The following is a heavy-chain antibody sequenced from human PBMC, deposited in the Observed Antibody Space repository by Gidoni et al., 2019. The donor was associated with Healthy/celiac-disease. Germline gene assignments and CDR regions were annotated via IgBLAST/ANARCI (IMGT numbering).Heavy chain of an antibody. CDR1: GGSISSSSYY. D-gene: IGHD3-9*01. Sequence: QLQLQESGPGLVKPSETLSLTCTVSGGSISSSSYYWGWIRQPPGKGLEWIGSIYYSGSTYYNPSIKSRVTISVDTSKNQFSLKLSSVTAADTAVYYCASITIFCPFSCPSSQTPYDFDYWGQGTLVTVSS. V-gene: IGHV4-39*01. CDR3: ASITIFCPFSCPSSQTPYDFDY. J-gene: IGHJ4*02. CDR2: IYYSGST.